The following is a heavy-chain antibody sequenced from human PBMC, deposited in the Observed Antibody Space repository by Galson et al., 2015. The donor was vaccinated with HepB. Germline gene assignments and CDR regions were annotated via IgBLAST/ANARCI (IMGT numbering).Heavy chain of an antibody. J-gene: IGHJ3*02. CDR2: INPNSGGT. V-gene: IGHV1-2*04. D-gene: IGHD1-7*01. CDR3: ARGGNWNYGSAFDI. CDR1: GYTFTGYY. Sequence: SVKVSCKASGYTFTGYYMHWVRQAPGQGLEWMGWINPNSGGTNYAQKFQGWVTMTRDTSISTAYMELSRLRSDDTAVYYCARGGNWNYGSAFDIWGQGTMVTVSS.